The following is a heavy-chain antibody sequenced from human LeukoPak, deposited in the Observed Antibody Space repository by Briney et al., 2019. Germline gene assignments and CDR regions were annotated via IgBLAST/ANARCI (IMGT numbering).Heavy chain of an antibody. CDR3: AREGIAGITMVRGVIPFDY. D-gene: IGHD3-10*01. CDR2: ISSSGSTI. Sequence: GGSLRLSCAASGFTFSDYYMSWIRQAPGRGLEWVSYISSSGSTIYYADSVKGRFTISRDNAKNTLYLQMNSLRAEDTAVYYCAREGIAGITMVRGVIPFDYWGQGTLVTVSS. CDR1: GFTFSDYY. V-gene: IGHV3-11*04. J-gene: IGHJ4*02.